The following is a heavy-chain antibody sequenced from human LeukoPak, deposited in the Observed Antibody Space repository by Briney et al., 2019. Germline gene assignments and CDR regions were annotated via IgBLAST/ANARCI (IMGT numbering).Heavy chain of an antibody. V-gene: IGHV4-59*08. J-gene: IGHJ5*02. CDR3: ARVCPGITMDP. Sequence: SETLSLTCSVSGGSISGYYWSWIRQPPGQGLEWIGYIYYSGSTYYNPSLKSRVTISVDTSKNQFSLKLSSVTAADTAVYYCARVCPGITMDPWGQGTLVTVSS. CDR2: IYYSGST. D-gene: IGHD3-10*01. CDR1: GGSISGYY.